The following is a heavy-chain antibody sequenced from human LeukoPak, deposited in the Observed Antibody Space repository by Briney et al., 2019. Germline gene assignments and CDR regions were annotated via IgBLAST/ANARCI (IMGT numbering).Heavy chain of an antibody. CDR1: GGSFSGYY. CDR3: ARARRSSGWYYYGMDV. CDR2: INHSGST. Sequence: PSETLSLTCAVYGGSFSGYYWSWIRQPPGKGLEWIGEINHSGSTNYNPSLKSRVTISVDTSKNHFSLKLGSVTAADTAVYYCARARRSSGWYYYGMDVWGKGTTVTVSS. V-gene: IGHV4-34*01. J-gene: IGHJ6*04. D-gene: IGHD6-19*01.